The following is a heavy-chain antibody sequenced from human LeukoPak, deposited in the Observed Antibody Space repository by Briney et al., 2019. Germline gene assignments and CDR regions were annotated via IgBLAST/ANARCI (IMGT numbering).Heavy chain of an antibody. CDR2: INEDGSKK. D-gene: IGHD6-6*01. V-gene: IGHV3-7*01. J-gene: IGHJ5*02. CDR3: ASSSYSSSSS. Sequence: PGGSLRLSCAASGVTFTNYWMIWVRQAPGKGLEWVANINEDGSKKYYVGSVEGRFTISRDNAKNSVFLQMNSLRAEDTAMYYCASSSYSSSSSWGQGTLVTVSS. CDR1: GVTFTNYW.